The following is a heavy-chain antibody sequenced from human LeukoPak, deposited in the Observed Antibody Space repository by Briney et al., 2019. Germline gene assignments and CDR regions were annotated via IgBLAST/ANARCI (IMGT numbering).Heavy chain of an antibody. CDR1: GFTFSSYS. V-gene: IGHV3-30*18. J-gene: IGHJ3*01. D-gene: IGHD3-16*01. CDR2: VSYDGTFK. CDR3: AKDAPEGDDAFDA. Sequence: RAGGSVRLPCAASGFTFSSYSMNWVRQAPGKGLEWVSIVSYDGTFKDYADSVKGRFTISRDSSKNTLSLQMNSLRRDDTGIYYCAKDAPEGDDAFDAWGQGTVDIVSS.